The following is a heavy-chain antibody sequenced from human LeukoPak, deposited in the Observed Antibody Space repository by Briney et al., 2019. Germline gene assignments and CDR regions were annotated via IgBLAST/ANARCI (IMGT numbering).Heavy chain of an antibody. CDR1: HYSISSNYY. J-gene: IGHJ4*02. Sequence: SETLSLTCTVSHYSISSNYYWGWLRQPPGKGLGWIGSIYHSGSTYYNPSLKSRVTISVDTSKNQFSLKLTSVTAADTAVYYCARSSGYMSYWGQGTLVTVSS. CDR3: ARSSGYMSY. CDR2: IYHSGST. D-gene: IGHD3-22*01. V-gene: IGHV4-38-2*02.